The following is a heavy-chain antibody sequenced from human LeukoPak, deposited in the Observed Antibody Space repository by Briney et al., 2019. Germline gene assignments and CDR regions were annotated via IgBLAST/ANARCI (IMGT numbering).Heavy chain of an antibody. D-gene: IGHD1-14*01. Sequence: GGSLRLSCAASGFTFSSYAMSWVRQAPGKGLEWVSAISGSGGSTYYADSVKGRFTISRDNSKNTLYLQMNSLRAEDTAVYYCAKYMPCSRSPKPTEFSWFDPWGQGTLVTVSS. CDR1: GFTFSSYA. J-gene: IGHJ5*02. CDR3: AKYMPCSRSPKPTEFSWFDP. CDR2: ISGSGGST. V-gene: IGHV3-23*01.